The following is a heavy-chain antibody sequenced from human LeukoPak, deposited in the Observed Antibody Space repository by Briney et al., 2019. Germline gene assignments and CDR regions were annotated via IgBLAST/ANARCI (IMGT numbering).Heavy chain of an antibody. V-gene: IGHV3-23*01. Sequence: GGSLRLSCAASGFTLSSYAMSWVRQAPGKGLEWVSAISGSGGSTYYADSVKGRFTISRDNSKNTLYLQMNSLRAEDTAVYYCAKDRDSSSWYPLSDYWGQGTLVTVSS. CDR2: ISGSGGST. CDR3: AKDRDSSSWYPLSDY. D-gene: IGHD6-13*01. CDR1: GFTLSSYA. J-gene: IGHJ4*02.